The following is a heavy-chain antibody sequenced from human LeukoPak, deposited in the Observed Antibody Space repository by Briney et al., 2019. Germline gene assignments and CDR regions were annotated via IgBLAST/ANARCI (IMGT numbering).Heavy chain of an antibody. CDR3: ARQGRDGYNYPSYYYMDV. CDR1: GGSISSSSYY. Sequence: SETLSLTCTVSGGSISSSSYYWGWIRQPPGKGLEWIGSIYYSGSTYYNPSLKSRVTISVDTSKNQFSLKLSSVTAADTAVYYCARQGRDGYNYPSYYYMDVWGKGTTVTISS. V-gene: IGHV4-39*01. CDR2: IYYSGST. D-gene: IGHD5-24*01. J-gene: IGHJ6*03.